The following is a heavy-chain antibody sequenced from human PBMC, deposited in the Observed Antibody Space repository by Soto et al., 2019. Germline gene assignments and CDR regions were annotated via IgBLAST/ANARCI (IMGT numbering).Heavy chain of an antibody. CDR2: IYWNDDK. D-gene: IGHD3-3*01. V-gene: IGHV2-5*01. CDR1: GFSLSTSGVG. J-gene: IGHJ5*02. CDR3: AHSAGSYYDFWSGYRPGWWFDP. Sequence: QITLKESGPTLVKPTQTLTLTCTFSGFSLSTSGVGVGWIRQPPGKALEWLALIYWNDDKRYSPSLKSRLTITMDTSKNQVVLKMTTMDPVDTATYYYAHSAGSYYDFWSGYRPGWWFDPWCQGTLVTVSS.